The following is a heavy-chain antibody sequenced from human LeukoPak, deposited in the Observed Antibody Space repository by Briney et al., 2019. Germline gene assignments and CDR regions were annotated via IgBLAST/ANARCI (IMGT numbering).Heavy chain of an antibody. J-gene: IGHJ5*02. V-gene: IGHV7-4-1*02. CDR2: INTNTGNP. Sequence: GASVKVSCKPSGGPFSSYAISWVRQAPGQGLEWMGWINTNTGNPTYAQGFTGRFVFSLDTSVSTAYLQISSLKAEDTAVYYCARVGSIAAHRGNFDPWGQGTLVTVSS. CDR3: ARVGSIAAHRGNFDP. CDR1: GGPFSSYA. D-gene: IGHD6-6*01.